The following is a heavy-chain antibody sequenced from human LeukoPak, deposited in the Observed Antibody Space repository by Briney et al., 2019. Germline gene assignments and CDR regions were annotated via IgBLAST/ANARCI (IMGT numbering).Heavy chain of an antibody. CDR3: ARGFPVAAIGYYYGMDV. J-gene: IGHJ6*02. V-gene: IGHV3-66*01. CDR2: IYSGGST. CDR1: GFTVSSNY. D-gene: IGHD2-15*01. Sequence: GGSLRLSCAASGFTVSSNYMSWVRQAPGKGLEWVSVIYSGGSTYYADSVKGRFTISRDNSKNTLYLQMNSLRAEDTAMYYCARGFPVAAIGYYYGMDVWGQGTTVTVSS.